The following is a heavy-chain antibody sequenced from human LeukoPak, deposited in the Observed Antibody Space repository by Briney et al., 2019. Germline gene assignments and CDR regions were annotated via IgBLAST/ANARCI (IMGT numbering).Heavy chain of an antibody. CDR2: INSGRNYI. V-gene: IGHV3-21*01. Sequence: GGSLRLSCAASGFTFSSYSINWVRQAPGKGLEWVSSINSGRNYIYYADSVKGRFTISRDNAKNSLYQQMNSLRAEDTAVYYCATEGGSGSDLGDAFDIWGQGTMVTVSS. CDR3: ATEGGSGSDLGDAFDI. CDR1: GFTFSSYS. D-gene: IGHD6-25*01. J-gene: IGHJ3*02.